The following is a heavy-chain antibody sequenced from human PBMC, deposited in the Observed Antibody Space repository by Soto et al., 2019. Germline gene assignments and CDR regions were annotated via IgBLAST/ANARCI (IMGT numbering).Heavy chain of an antibody. CDR3: ARQGYRYGYGSPRPSYY. CDR2: IIPIFGTA. Sequence: QVQLVQSGAEVKKPGSSVKVSCKASGGTFSSYAISWVRQAPGQGLEWMGGIIPIFGTANYAQKFQGRVTVTADESTSTAYMELSSLRSEDTAVYYCARQGYRYGYGSPRPSYYLGQGTLVTVSS. CDR1: GGTFSSYA. D-gene: IGHD5-18*01. V-gene: IGHV1-69*01. J-gene: IGHJ4*02.